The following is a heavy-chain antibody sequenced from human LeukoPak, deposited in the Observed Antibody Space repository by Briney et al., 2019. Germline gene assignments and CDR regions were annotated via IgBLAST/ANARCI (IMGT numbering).Heavy chain of an antibody. CDR1: GGTFSSYA. Sequence: ASVTVSFKASGGTFSSYAISWVRHAPGQGLEWMGGIIPIFGTANYAQEFQGRVTITTDKSTSTAYMELSSMRSEDTAVYYCARGRWLQPWGYFDYWGQGTLVTVSS. CDR2: IIPIFGTA. V-gene: IGHV1-69*05. D-gene: IGHD5-24*01. J-gene: IGHJ4*02. CDR3: ARGRWLQPWGYFDY.